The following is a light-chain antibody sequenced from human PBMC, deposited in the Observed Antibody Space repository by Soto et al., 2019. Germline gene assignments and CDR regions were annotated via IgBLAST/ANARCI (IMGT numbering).Light chain of an antibody. CDR3: QQSYSTLFT. CDR2: AAS. Sequence: DIQMTPSPSSLSASVGDRVTITCRASQSISSYLNWYQQKPGKAPKLLIYAASSLQSGVPSRFSGSGSGTDFTLTISSLQPDDFATYYCQQSYSTLFTFGPGTKVDIK. J-gene: IGKJ3*01. CDR1: QSISSY. V-gene: IGKV1-39*01.